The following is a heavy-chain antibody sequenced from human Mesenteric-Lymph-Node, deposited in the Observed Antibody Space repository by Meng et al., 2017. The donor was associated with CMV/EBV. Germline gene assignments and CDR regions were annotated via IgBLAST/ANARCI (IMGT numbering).Heavy chain of an antibody. D-gene: IGHD2-2*01. V-gene: IGHV3-9*01. CDR3: AKEHCSSTSCYGLYGMDV. CDR2: ISWNSGSI. Sequence: GGSLRLSCAASGFTFDDYAMHWVRQAPGKGLEWVSGISWNSGSIGYADSVKGRFNISRDNAKNSLYLQMNSLRAEDTALYYCAKEHCSSTSCYGLYGMDVWGQGTTVTVSS. J-gene: IGHJ6*02. CDR1: GFTFDDYA.